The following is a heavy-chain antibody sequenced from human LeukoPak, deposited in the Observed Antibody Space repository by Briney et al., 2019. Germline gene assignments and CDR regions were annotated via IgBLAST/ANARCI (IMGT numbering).Heavy chain of an antibody. D-gene: IGHD3-22*01. CDR3: VHSSGYYSFDY. V-gene: IGHV4-61*01. CDR2: IYYSGST. Sequence: SETLSLTCTVSGGSVSSGSYYWSWIRQPPGKGLEWIGYIYYSGSTNYNPSLKSRVTISVDTSKNQFSLKLSSVTAADTAVYYCVHSSGYYSFDYWGQGTLVTVSS. CDR1: GGSVSSGSYY. J-gene: IGHJ4*02.